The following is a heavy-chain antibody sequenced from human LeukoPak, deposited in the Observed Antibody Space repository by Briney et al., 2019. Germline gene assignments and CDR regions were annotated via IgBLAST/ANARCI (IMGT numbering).Heavy chain of an antibody. CDR1: GGSISSYY. CDR2: IYYSGST. V-gene: IGHV4-59*01. CDR3: AREVYYYYGMDV. J-gene: IGHJ6*02. Sequence: KPSETLSLTCTVSGGSISSYYWSWIRQPPGKGLEWIGYIYYSGSTNYNPSLKSRVTISVDTSKNQFSLKLSSVTAADTAVYYCAREVYYYYGMDVWGQGTTVTVSS.